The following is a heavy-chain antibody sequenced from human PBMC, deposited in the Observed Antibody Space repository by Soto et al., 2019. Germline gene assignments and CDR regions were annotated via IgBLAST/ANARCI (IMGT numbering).Heavy chain of an antibody. Sequence: EVQLLESGGGLVQPGGSLRLSCAASGFTFSSYAMSWVRQAPGKGLEWVSVISGSGGYTYYADSVKGRFTISRDNSKNPLYLQMNSLRAEDTAVYYCAKWTVVVVAATRGGYFDYWGQGTLATVSS. J-gene: IGHJ4*02. CDR3: AKWTVVVVAATRGGYFDY. CDR2: ISGSGGYT. CDR1: GFTFSSYA. D-gene: IGHD2-15*01. V-gene: IGHV3-23*01.